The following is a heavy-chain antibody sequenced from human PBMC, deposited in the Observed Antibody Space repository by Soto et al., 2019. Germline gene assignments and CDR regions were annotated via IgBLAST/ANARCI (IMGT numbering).Heavy chain of an antibody. CDR1: GGTFSSYA. D-gene: IGHD6-19*01. CDR3: ARGGEQWLVQDWFDP. Sequence: QVQVVQSGAEVKKPGSSVKVSWKASGGTFSSYAISWVRQAPGQGLEWMGGIIPIFGTANYAQKFQGRVTITADESTSTAYMELSSLRSEDTAVYHCARGGEQWLVQDWFDPWGQGTLVTVSS. V-gene: IGHV1-69*12. J-gene: IGHJ5*02. CDR2: IIPIFGTA.